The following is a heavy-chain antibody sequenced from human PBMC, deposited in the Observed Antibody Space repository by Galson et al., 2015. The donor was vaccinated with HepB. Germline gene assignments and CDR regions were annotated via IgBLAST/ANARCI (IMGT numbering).Heavy chain of an antibody. CDR3: ARGRSLMQKYCFDY. CDR2: INQGETT. J-gene: IGHJ4*02. Sequence: SETLSLTCAADGGSFSGYYWSWIRQPPGKGLEWIGEINQGETTNYHPSLKSRVTMSVDTSKSQFSLRLNSVTAADTAVYFCARGRSLMQKYCFDYWGQGILVTVSS. CDR1: GGSFSGYY. D-gene: IGHD2-8*01. V-gene: IGHV4-34*01.